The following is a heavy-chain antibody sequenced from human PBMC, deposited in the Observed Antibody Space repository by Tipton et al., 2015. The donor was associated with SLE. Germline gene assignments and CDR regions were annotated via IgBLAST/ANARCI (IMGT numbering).Heavy chain of an antibody. D-gene: IGHD6-25*01. CDR3: ARDRIMAASGFDY. V-gene: IGHV4-4*02. J-gene: IGHJ4*02. CDR1: GGSISSSNW. CDR2: IYYSGST. Sequence: TLSLTCAVSGGSISSSNWWSWVRQPPGKGLEWIGYIYYSGSTNYNPSLKSRVTISADTSKNQFSLKLSSVTAADTAVYYCARDRIMAASGFDYWGQGTLVTVSS.